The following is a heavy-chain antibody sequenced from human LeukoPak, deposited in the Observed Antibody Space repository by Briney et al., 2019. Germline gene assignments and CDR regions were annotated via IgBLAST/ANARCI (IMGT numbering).Heavy chain of an antibody. Sequence: ASVKVSCKASGYTFTSYYMHWVRQAPGQGLEWMGIINPSGGSTSYAQKFQGRVTMTRDTSTSTVYLELSSLRSDDTAVYYCSRAEAADPYGYHYYYMDVWGKGTTVTVSS. J-gene: IGHJ6*03. D-gene: IGHD6-13*01. CDR1: GYTFTSYY. CDR3: SRAEAADPYGYHYYYMDV. V-gene: IGHV1-46*03. CDR2: INPSGGST.